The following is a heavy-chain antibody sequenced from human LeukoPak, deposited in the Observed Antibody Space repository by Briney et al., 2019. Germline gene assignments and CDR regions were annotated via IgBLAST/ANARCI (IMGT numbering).Heavy chain of an antibody. CDR2: IGGNGDTS. CDR1: GFTFYNYA. Sequence: GGSLRLSCVASGFTFYNYAMHWVRQAPGKGLEYVSAIGGNGDTSYYADSAKGRFTISRDNSKNTVYLQLGSLRTEDMAVYYCATRHEYSYPYWGQGTLVTVSS. CDR3: ATRHEYSYPY. V-gene: IGHV3-64*02. D-gene: IGHD5-18*01. J-gene: IGHJ4*02.